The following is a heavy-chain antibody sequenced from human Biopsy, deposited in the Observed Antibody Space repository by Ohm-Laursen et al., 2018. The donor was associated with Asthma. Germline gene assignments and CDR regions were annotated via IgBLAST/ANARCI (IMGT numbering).Heavy chain of an antibody. Sequence: SVKVSCKASGGTFSSYAISWVRQAPGQGLEWMGGLIPVLGTPDHAQMFEGRVTITADESTSTAHMELSSLSSEDTAVYYCARGYSGSDRIVYYYSGLEVWGQGTTVTVSS. CDR1: GGTFSSYA. V-gene: IGHV1-69*13. D-gene: IGHD5-12*01. J-gene: IGHJ6*02. CDR2: LIPVLGTP. CDR3: ARGYSGSDRIVYYYSGLEV.